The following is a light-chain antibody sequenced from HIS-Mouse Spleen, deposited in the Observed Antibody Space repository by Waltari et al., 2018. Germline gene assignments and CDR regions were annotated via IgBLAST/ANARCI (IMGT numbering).Light chain of an antibody. J-gene: IGLJ2*01. V-gene: IGLV2-14*03. CDR3: SSYTSSSTVV. CDR1: SRDVGGYNY. CDR2: DVI. Sequence: QSALTQPASVSGSPGQPITISCTGTSRDVGGYNYVSWYQQHPGKAPKLMIYDVINRPSGVSNRFSGSKSGNTASLTISGLQAEDEADYYCSSYTSSSTVVFGGGTKLTVL.